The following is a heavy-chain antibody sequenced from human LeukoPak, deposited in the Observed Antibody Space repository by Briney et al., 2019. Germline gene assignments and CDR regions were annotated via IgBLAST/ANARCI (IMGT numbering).Heavy chain of an antibody. D-gene: IGHD3-22*01. J-gene: IGHJ5*02. Sequence: SGGSLRLSCAASGFPFSSYAMSWVRQAPGKGLEWVSAISGSGGSTYYADSVKGRFTISRDNSKNTLYLQMNSLRAEDTAVYYCAKDDSSGYESWFDPWGQGTLVTVSS. CDR1: GFPFSSYA. CDR2: ISGSGGST. CDR3: AKDDSSGYESWFDP. V-gene: IGHV3-23*01.